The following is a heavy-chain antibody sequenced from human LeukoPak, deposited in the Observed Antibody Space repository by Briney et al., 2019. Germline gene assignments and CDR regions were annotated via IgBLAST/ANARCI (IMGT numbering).Heavy chain of an antibody. V-gene: IGHV4-30-2*01. CDR1: GGSISSGGYY. CDR2: IYHSGST. J-gene: IGHJ4*02. Sequence: SQTLSLTCTVSGGSISSGGYYWSWIRQPPGKGLGWIGYIYHSGSTYYNPSLKSRVTISVDRSKNQFSLKLSSVTAADTAVYYCARAGNTAMVWGFDYWGQGTLVTVSS. CDR3: ARAGNTAMVWGFDY. D-gene: IGHD5-18*01.